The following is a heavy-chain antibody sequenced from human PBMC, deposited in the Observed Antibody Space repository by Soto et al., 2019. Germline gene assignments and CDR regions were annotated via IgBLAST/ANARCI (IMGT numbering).Heavy chain of an antibody. CDR1: SDTFTSYY. Sequence: ASVKVSCKAPSDTFTSYYINWVRQAPGQGLELMGVINPHGGSTAYAQKFKGRVTLTRDTSASTVYMEVSSLTSEDTAMYNCYRSSWGNFGIIIEATNWFKPWGDGRLVNDSS. CDR3: YRSSWGNFGIIIEATNWFKP. D-gene: IGHD3-3*01. CDR2: INPHGGST. V-gene: IGHV1-46*01. J-gene: IGHJ5*02.